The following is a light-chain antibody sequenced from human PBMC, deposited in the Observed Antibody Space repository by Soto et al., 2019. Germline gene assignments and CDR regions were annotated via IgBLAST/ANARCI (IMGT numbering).Light chain of an antibody. CDR1: SSDVGDFNY. J-gene: IGLJ1*01. V-gene: IGLV2-14*01. CDR3: SSFSSSTTRV. Sequence: QSALTQPASVSGSPGQSITISCTGTSSDVGDFNYVSWYQQHPGKAPKLMIYDVGNRPSGVSIRFSGSKSGSTASLTISGLQAEDDADYYCSSFSSSTTRVFGTGTKLTV. CDR2: DVG.